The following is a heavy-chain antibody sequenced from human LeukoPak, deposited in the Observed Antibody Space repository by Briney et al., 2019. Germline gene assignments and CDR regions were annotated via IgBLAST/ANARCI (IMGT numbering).Heavy chain of an antibody. CDR3: ARVANGGPDY. J-gene: IGHJ4*02. CDR1: GFTFNYFW. D-gene: IGHD4-23*01. Sequence: GGSLRLSCAASGFTFNYFWISWVRQAPGKGLEWVANIKQDGSEKYYVDSVKGRFTISRDNAKNSLYLQMNSLRAEDTAVYYCARVANGGPDYWGQGTLVTVSS. CDR2: IKQDGSEK. V-gene: IGHV3-7*01.